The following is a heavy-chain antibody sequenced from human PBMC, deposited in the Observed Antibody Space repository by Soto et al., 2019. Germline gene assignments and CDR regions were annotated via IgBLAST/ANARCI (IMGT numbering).Heavy chain of an antibody. D-gene: IGHD6-19*01. Sequence: GGSLRLSCAASXXTXXXXXMSWVRQAPWKGLEWVAAVSGSGGSTYYADSVKGRFNTCRDNPKTKLYLQMNSLRAAETAVYYCAKSGRWYTSGWYSFDYWGQGSLVTGSS. CDR3: AKSGRWYTSGWYSFDY. CDR2: VSGSGGST. CDR1: XXTXXXXX. V-gene: IGHV3-23*01. J-gene: IGHJ4*02.